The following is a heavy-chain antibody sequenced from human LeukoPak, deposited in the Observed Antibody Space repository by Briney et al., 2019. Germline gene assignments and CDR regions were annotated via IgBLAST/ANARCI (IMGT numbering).Heavy chain of an antibody. CDR1: GFTFSSYS. Sequence: GGSLRLSCAASGFTFSSYSMNWVRQAPGKGLEWVSSIGSSGSYIYYADSVKGRFTISRDNAKNSLYLQMNSLRAEDTAVYYCARDGVVVVATSHDAFDIWGQGTMVTVSS. V-gene: IGHV3-21*01. CDR2: IGSSGSYI. J-gene: IGHJ3*02. D-gene: IGHD2-15*01. CDR3: ARDGVVVVATSHDAFDI.